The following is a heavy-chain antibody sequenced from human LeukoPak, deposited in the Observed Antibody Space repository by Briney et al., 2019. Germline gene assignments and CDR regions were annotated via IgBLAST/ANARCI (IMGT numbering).Heavy chain of an antibody. V-gene: IGHV4-39*07. CDR2: IYYSGST. D-gene: IGHD3-22*01. CDR1: GGSISSSTYY. Sequence: NPSETLSLTCTVSGGSISSSTYYWGWIRQPPGKGLEWIGSIYYSGSTYYNPSLKSRVTISVDTSKNQFSLKLSSVTAADTAVFYCARDVRGSSGRYHYYYMDVWGKGTTVTVSS. J-gene: IGHJ6*03. CDR3: ARDVRGSSGRYHYYYMDV.